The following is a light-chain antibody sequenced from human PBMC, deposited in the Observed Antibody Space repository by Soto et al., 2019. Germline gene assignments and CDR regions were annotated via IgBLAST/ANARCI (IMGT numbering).Light chain of an antibody. CDR3: QQRSNWPRT. J-gene: IGKJ1*01. Sequence: EIVLTQSPATLSLSPGERAPLXCRASQSVSSYLAWYQQKPGQAPRLLIYDASNRATGIPARFSGSGSGTDFTLTISSLEPEDFAVYYCQQRSNWPRTFGQGTKVDI. CDR1: QSVSSY. V-gene: IGKV3-11*01. CDR2: DAS.